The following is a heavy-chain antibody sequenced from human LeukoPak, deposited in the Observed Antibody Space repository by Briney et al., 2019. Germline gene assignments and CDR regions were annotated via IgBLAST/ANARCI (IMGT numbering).Heavy chain of an antibody. D-gene: IGHD2-21*01. CDR3: AKDQVISGSEASDI. Sequence: GGSLRLSCAASGFTFSSYAMSWVRQAPGKGLEWVSAISGSGGSTYYADSVKGRFTISRDNSWNTLYLQMSSLRAEDTAVYYCAKDQVISGSEASDIWGQGTMVTVSS. V-gene: IGHV3-23*01. CDR2: ISGSGGST. CDR1: GFTFSSYA. J-gene: IGHJ3*02.